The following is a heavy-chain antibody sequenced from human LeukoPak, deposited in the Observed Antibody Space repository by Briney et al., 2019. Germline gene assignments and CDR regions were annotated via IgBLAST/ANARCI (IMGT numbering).Heavy chain of an antibody. J-gene: IGHJ4*02. V-gene: IGHV3-7*01. CDR2: IKQDESEK. D-gene: IGHD3-10*01. CDR1: GFTFSSYS. CDR3: ARGGTWFGELMDY. Sequence: GGFLRLSCAASGFTFSSYSMNWVRQAPGKGLEWVANIKQDESEKYYMDSVKGRFTISRDNAKNSLYLQMNSLRAEDTAVYYCARGGTWFGELMDYWGQGTLVTVSS.